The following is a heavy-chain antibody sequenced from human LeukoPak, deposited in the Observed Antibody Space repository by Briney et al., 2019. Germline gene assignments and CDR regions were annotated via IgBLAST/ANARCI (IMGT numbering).Heavy chain of an antibody. V-gene: IGHV3-48*01. D-gene: IGHD2-8*01. CDR2: ISSSSSTI. CDR1: GFTFSSYS. CDR3: AKDRSIVLMVYAIDY. J-gene: IGHJ4*02. Sequence: GGSLRLSCAASGFTFSSYSMNWVRQAPGKGLEWVSYISSSSSTIYYADSVKGRFTISRDNAKNSLYLQMNSLRAEDTAVYYCAKDRSIVLMVYAIDYWGQGTLVTVSS.